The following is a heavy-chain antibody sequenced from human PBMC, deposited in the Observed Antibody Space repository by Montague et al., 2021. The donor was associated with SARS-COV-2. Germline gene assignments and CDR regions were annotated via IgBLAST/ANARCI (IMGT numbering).Heavy chain of an antibody. J-gene: IGHJ6*02. V-gene: IGHV6-1*01. D-gene: IGHD6-19*01. CDR2: TYYRSKWYN. CDR1: GDSVSSNSAA. CDR3: ARGADRYYFYGMDV. Sequence: CAISGDSVSSNSAAWNWIRQSPSRRREWLGRTYYRSKWYNEYAVXVNSRITINPDTSKNQFSLQVNSVTPEDTAVYYCARGADRYYFYGMDVWGQGTTVTASS.